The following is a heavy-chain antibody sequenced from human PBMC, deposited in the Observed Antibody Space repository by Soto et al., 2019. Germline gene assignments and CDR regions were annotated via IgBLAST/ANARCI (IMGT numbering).Heavy chain of an antibody. V-gene: IGHV3-15*01. J-gene: IGHJ4*02. CDR2: IKSKGDGGTT. CDR3: TTDNLFGELIPAF. Sequence: EVQLVESGGGLVKPGGSLRLSCAASGFIFSNGWMSWVRQAPGKGLEWVGRIKSKGDGGTTDYAAPVKGRFSISRDDSKDTLYLQMNSLKSEDTAMYYCTTDNLFGELIPAFWGQGTLVTVSS. CDR1: GFIFSNGW. D-gene: IGHD3-10*02.